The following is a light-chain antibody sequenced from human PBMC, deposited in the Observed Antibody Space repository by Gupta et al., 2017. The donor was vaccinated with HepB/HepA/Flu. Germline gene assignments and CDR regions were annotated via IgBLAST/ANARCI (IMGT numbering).Light chain of an antibody. CDR1: QPIANF. J-gene: IGKJ3*01. CDR3: QQSYSTPLT. V-gene: IGKV1-39*01. CDR2: VAS. Sequence: DIQMTQSPSSLSASIGDRVTITCRSSQPIANFLNWYQQKPGKAPKILIYVASSFQGGVPSRFSGSGSGTDFTLTISSLQAEDFATYYCQQSYSTPLTFGPGTKVEIK.